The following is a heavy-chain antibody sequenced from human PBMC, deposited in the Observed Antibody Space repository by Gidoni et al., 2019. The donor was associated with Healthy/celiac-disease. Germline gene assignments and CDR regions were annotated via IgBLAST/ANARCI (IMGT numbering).Heavy chain of an antibody. Sequence: QVQLQESGPGLVKPSQTLSLTCTFSGGSLSSGGYSWSWIRQHPGKGLEWIGYIYYSGSTYYNPSLKSRVTISVDTSKNQFSLKLSSVTAADTAVYYCARGADSGSYGYFHYYYYGMDVWGQGTTVTVSS. CDR2: IYYSGST. CDR3: ARGADSGSYGYFHYYYYGMDV. CDR1: GGSLSSGGYS. V-gene: IGHV4-31*03. D-gene: IGHD1-26*01. J-gene: IGHJ6*02.